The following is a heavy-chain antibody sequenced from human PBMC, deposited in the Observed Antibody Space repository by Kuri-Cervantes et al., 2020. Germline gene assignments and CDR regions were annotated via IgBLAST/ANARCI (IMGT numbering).Heavy chain of an antibody. CDR1: GFTFSSYA. J-gene: IGHJ4*02. CDR3: AREGQPD. CDR2: ISSSSSYI. V-gene: IGHV3-21*01. Sequence: GESLKISCAASGFTFSSYAMSWVRQAPGKGLEWVSSISSSSSYIYYADSVKGRFTISRDNAKNSLYLQMNSLRAEDTAVYYCAREGQPDWGQGTLVTVSS.